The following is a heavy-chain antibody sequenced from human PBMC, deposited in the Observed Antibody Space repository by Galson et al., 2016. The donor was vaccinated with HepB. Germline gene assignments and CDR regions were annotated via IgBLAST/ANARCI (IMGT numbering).Heavy chain of an antibody. CDR3: ARSFGRTSSLFVDS. CDR2: ISGSSGIT. Sequence: SLRLSCAASGFTLNDHAMSWVRQATGTGLEWVSGISGSSGITFYADSVEGRFIIFRDTSKNILYLHMNSLRVEDTAMYFCARSFGRTSSLFVDSWGQGTLVTVSS. J-gene: IGHJ4*02. D-gene: IGHD3-3*01. CDR1: GFTLNDHA. V-gene: IGHV3-23*01.